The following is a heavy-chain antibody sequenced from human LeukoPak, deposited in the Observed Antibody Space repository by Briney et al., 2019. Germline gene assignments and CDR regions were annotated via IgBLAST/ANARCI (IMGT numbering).Heavy chain of an antibody. V-gene: IGHV3-21*01. J-gene: IGHJ5*02. CDR3: ARYHDYIGWFDP. CDR2: ISSSSSYI. CDR1: GFTFSSYS. Sequence: GGSLRLSCAASGFTFSSYSMNWVRQAPGKGLEWVSSISSSSSYIYYADSVKGRFTISRDNAKNSLYLQMNSLRAEDTAVYYCARYHDYIGWFDPWGQGTLVTVS. D-gene: IGHD5-12*01.